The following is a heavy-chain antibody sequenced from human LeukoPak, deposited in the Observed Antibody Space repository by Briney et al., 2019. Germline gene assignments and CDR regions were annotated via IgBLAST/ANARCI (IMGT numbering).Heavy chain of an antibody. D-gene: IGHD6-13*01. Sequence: GGSLRLSCAASGFTFSSYAMSWVRQAPGKGLEWVGRIRSKSDGGITDYAAPVKGRFTISRDDSKNTLDLQMNSLKTEDTAVYYCATIAASGQIDYWGQGTLVTVSS. J-gene: IGHJ4*02. CDR2: IRSKSDGGIT. V-gene: IGHV3-15*01. CDR1: GFTFSSYA. CDR3: ATIAASGQIDY.